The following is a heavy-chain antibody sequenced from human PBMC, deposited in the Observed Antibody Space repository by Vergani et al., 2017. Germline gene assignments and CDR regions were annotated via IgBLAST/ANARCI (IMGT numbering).Heavy chain of an antibody. CDR2: ISWNSGSI. CDR1: GFTFDDYA. D-gene: IGHD3-3*01. Sequence: EVQLVESGGGLVQPGRSLRLSCAASGFTFDDYAMHWVRQAPGKGLEWVSGISWNSGSIGYADSVKGRFTISRDNAKNSLSLQMNSLRAEDTALYYCAKDIHDFWSGYFTRYFDYWRQGTLVTVSS. CDR3: AKDIHDFWSGYFTRYFDY. V-gene: IGHV3-9*01. J-gene: IGHJ4*02.